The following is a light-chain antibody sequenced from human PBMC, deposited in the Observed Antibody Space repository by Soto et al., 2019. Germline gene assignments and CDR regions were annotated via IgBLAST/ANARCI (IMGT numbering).Light chain of an antibody. J-gene: IGKJ1*01. CDR3: QTYNGAPPWT. Sequence: DVQLTQSPASLSASVGDIVTIACRASPAIYNYLAWYQQKPWKVPILLIYAASTLPAGVTSRLSGTGSDTDFTLTISSLQPDNGATYYCQTYNGAPPWTFGQGTKV. CDR1: PAIYNY. CDR2: AAS. V-gene: IGKV1-27*01.